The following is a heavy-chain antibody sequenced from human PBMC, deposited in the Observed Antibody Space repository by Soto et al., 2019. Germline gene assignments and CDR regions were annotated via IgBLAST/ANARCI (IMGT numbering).Heavy chain of an antibody. D-gene: IGHD4-17*01. J-gene: IGHJ2*01. CDR3: ARPDFGDYWYFDL. Sequence: QDQLVQSGAEVKKPGSSVKVSCKASGGTFSSHTFSWVRQAPGQGLEWMGRIIHALGTATYAQKFQGRVTITTDESATTVYMELNRLRSEDTAVYYFARPDFGDYWYFDLWGRGTLVTVSS. CDR2: IIHALGTA. CDR1: GGTFSSHT. V-gene: IGHV1-69*08.